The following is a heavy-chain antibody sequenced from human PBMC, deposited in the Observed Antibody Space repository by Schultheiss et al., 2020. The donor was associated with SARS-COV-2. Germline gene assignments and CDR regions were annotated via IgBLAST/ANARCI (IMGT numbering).Heavy chain of an antibody. J-gene: IGHJ6*02. CDR1: GGSFSGYY. CDR3: ARDLRLRLRSLPYYYYYGMDV. Sequence: SETLSLTCAVYGGSFSGYYWSWIRQPPGKGLEWIGEINHSGSTNYNPSLKSRVTISVDTSKNQFSLKLSSVTAADTAVYYCARDLRLRLRSLPYYYYYGMDVWGQGTTVTVSS. D-gene: IGHD5-12*01. V-gene: IGHV4-34*01. CDR2: INHSGST.